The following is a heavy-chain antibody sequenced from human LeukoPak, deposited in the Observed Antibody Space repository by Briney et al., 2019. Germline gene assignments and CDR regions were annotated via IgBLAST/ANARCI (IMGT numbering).Heavy chain of an antibody. CDR3: ARTIRQKDGYNYYYGMDV. CDR2: ISAYNGNT. D-gene: IGHD3-3*02. CDR1: GYTFTSYG. V-gene: IGHV1-18*01. Sequence: ASVKVSCKASGYTFTSYGISWVRQAPGQGLEWMGWISAYNGNTNYAQKLQGRVTMTTDTSTSTVYMELSSLRSEDTAVYYCARTIRQKDGYNYYYGMDVWGQGTTVTVSS. J-gene: IGHJ6*02.